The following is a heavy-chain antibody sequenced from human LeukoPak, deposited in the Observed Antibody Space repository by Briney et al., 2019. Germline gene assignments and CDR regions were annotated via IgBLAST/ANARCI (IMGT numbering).Heavy chain of an antibody. D-gene: IGHD3-3*01. CDR1: GYTLTELS. Sequence: ASVKVSCKVSGYTLTELSMHWVRQAPGKGLEWMGGFDPEDGETIYAQKFQGRVTMTEDTSTDTAYMKLSSLRSEDTAVYYCATDGVRFLEWFNFDYWGQGTLVTVSS. CDR2: FDPEDGET. J-gene: IGHJ4*02. V-gene: IGHV1-24*01. CDR3: ATDGVRFLEWFNFDY.